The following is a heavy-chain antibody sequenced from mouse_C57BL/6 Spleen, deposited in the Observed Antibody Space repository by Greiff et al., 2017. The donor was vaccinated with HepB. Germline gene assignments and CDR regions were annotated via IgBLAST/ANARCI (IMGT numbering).Heavy chain of an antibody. CDR3: ARHPLAYRGFDY. J-gene: IGHJ3*01. CDR1: GFTFSDYG. Sequence: EVKLEESGGGLVQPGGSLKLSCAASGFTFSDYGMAWVRQAPRKGPEWVAFISNLAYSIYYADTVTGRFTISRENAKNTLYLEMSSLRSEDTAMYYWARHPLAYRGFDYWGQGTLVTVSA. CDR2: ISNLAYSI. D-gene: IGHD2-10*01. V-gene: IGHV5-15*04.